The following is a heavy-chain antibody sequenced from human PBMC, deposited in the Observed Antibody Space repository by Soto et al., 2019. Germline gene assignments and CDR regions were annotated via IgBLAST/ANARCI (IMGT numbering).Heavy chain of an antibody. CDR2: IDNEAIGT. D-gene: IGHD2-21*02. CDR1: GFTFGPYA. Sequence: EVQLLESGGGLRQPGGSLRLSCAASGFTFGPYAMSWVRQAPGEGLVWVSRIDNEAIGTSYADSVKGRFTISRDNAKNTLYLQMSSLRVEDTAVYYCVRLGGACAIDYWGQGILVTVSS. CDR3: VRLGGACAIDY. V-gene: IGHV3-74*02. J-gene: IGHJ4*02.